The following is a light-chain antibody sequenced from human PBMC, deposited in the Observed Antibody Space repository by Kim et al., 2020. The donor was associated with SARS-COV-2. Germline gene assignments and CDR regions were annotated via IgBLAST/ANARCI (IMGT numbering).Light chain of an antibody. CDR1: QSISSY. V-gene: IGKV1-39*01. Sequence: GDRVTITCRASQSISSYLNWYQQKPGKAPKLLIYAASSLQSGVPSRFSGCGSGTDFTLTISSLQPEDFATYYCQQSYSTPRTFGQGTKVDIK. J-gene: IGKJ1*01. CDR3: QQSYSTPRT. CDR2: AAS.